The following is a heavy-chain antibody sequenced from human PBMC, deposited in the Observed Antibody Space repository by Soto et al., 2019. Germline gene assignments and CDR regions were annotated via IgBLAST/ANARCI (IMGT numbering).Heavy chain of an antibody. D-gene: IGHD2-15*01. Sequence: ASVKVSCKASGYTFTSYGISWVRQAPGQGLEWMGWISAYNGNTNYAQKLQGRVTMTTDTSTSTAYMELRSLRSDDTAVYYCARTAEDIVVVVAATNGAFDIWGQGTMVT. V-gene: IGHV1-18*01. J-gene: IGHJ3*02. CDR2: ISAYNGNT. CDR3: ARTAEDIVVVVAATNGAFDI. CDR1: GYTFTSYG.